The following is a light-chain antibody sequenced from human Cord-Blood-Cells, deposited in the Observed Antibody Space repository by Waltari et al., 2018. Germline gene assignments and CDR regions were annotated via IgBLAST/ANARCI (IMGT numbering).Light chain of an antibody. Sequence: EIVMTQSPATLSVSPGERATLSCRASQSFSSNLAWYQQKPGQAPRLHIYGASTRATGIPARFSGSGSGTEFTLTISSLQSEDFAVYYCQQYNNWPPYTFGQGTKLEIK. CDR1: QSFSSN. V-gene: IGKV3-15*01. CDR2: GAS. J-gene: IGKJ2*01. CDR3: QQYNNWPPYT.